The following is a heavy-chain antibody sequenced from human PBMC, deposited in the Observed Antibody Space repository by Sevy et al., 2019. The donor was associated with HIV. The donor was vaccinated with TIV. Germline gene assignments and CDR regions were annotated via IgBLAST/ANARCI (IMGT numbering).Heavy chain of an antibody. CDR1: GGTFSRYA. CDR2: ITPMFGTP. D-gene: IGHD3-10*01. V-gene: IGHV1-69*13. Sequence: ASVKVTSKASGGTFSRYAISWVRQAPGQGLEWMGGITPMFGTPVYAQKFQGRVTITADESTNTVYMEMRSLSSDDTAVYYCAREIYQPGAFDIWGRGTMVTVSS. J-gene: IGHJ3*02. CDR3: AREIYQPGAFDI.